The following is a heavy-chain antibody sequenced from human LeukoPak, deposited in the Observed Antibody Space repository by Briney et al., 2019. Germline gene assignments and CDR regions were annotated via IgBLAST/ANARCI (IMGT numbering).Heavy chain of an antibody. D-gene: IGHD3-10*01. CDR1: GFTFSSYW. J-gene: IGHJ6*03. CDR2: IKQDGSEK. CDR3: ARGKYYGSPYYYYYYYMDV. V-gene: IGHV3-7*01. Sequence: GGSLRLSCAASGFTFSSYWMSWVRQAPGKGLERVANIKQDGSEKYYVDSVKGRFIISRDNAKNSLYLQMNSLRAEDTAVYYCARGKYYGSPYYYYYYYMDVWGKGTTVTVSS.